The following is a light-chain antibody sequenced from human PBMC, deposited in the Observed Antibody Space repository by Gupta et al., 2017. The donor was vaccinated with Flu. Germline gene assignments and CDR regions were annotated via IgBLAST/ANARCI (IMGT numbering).Light chain of an antibody. CDR2: EVS. Sequence: QSALTQPASVSGSPGQSITISCTGTSYDVGGYSYVSWYQQRPGKAPKLMIYEVSNRTSGVSNRFSGSKSGNTASLTISVLQGEDEADYYCTSYTSSTTPVFGGGTKLTVL. V-gene: IGLV2-14*01. J-gene: IGLJ3*02. CDR1: SYDVGGYSY. CDR3: TSYTSSTTPV.